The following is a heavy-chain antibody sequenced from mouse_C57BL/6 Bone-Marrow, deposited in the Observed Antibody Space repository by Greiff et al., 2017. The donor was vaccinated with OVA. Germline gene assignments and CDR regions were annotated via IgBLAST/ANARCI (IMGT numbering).Heavy chain of an antibody. CDR1: GFTFSSYG. Sequence: EVQLVESGGDLVKPGGSLKLSCAASGFTFSSYGMSWVRQTPDKRLEWVATISSGGSYTYYPDSVKGRFTISRDHAKNTLYLQMSSLKSEDTAMYYGARRTVVARYAMDYWGQGTSVTVSS. J-gene: IGHJ4*01. D-gene: IGHD1-1*01. CDR2: ISSGGSYT. CDR3: ARRTVVARYAMDY. V-gene: IGHV5-6*01.